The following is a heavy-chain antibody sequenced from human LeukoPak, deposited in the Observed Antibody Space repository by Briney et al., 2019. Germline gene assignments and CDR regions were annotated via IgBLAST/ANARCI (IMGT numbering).Heavy chain of an antibody. CDR2: IYYSGST. J-gene: IGHJ4*02. V-gene: IGHV4-39*01. Sequence: SETLSLTCTVSGGSISSSSYSWGWIRQPPGKGLEWIGSIYYSGSTYYNPSLKSRVTISVDTSKNQFSLKLSSVTAADTAVYYCAGKRFGYFDYWGQGTLVTVSS. CDR3: AGKRFGYFDY. CDR1: GGSISSSSYS. D-gene: IGHD3-10*01.